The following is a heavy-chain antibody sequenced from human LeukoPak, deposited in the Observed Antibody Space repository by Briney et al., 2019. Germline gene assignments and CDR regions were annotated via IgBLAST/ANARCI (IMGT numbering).Heavy chain of an antibody. Sequence: GESLKISCEGSGYEFTSYWIAWVRQMPGKGLEWMGITHPGDSDTRYSPSFQGQVTISADKSTNTAYLQWSSLKASDTAMYYCARQSPGDWFDPWGQGTLVTVSS. V-gene: IGHV5-51*01. CDR3: ARQSPGDWFDP. J-gene: IGHJ5*02. D-gene: IGHD3-10*01. CDR2: THPGDSDT. CDR1: GYEFTSYW.